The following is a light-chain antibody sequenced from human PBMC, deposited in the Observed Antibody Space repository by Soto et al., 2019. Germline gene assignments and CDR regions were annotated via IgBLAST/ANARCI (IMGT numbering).Light chain of an antibody. J-gene: IGKJ1*01. Sequence: EIVLTQSPGTLSLSPGERATLSCRASQSVSSSFLAWYQQKPGQAPRLLIYGASSRATGIPDRVSGSGSGTDFTLTISRLEPEDFSVYYCQQYGSSPWTFSQGTKVEIK. V-gene: IGKV3-20*01. CDR1: QSVSSSF. CDR3: QQYGSSPWT. CDR2: GAS.